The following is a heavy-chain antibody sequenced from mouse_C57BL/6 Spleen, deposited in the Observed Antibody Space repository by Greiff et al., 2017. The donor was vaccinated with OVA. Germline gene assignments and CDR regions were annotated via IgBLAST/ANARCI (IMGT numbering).Heavy chain of an antibody. V-gene: IGHV1-64*01. D-gene: IGHD1-1*01. Sequence: QVQLQQPGAELVKPGASVKLSCKASGYTFTSYWMHWVKQRPGQGLEWIGMIHPNSGSTNYNEKFKSKATLTVDKSSSTAYMQLSSLTSEDSAVYYGARRVYYGSSIYWYFDDWGKGTTVTVSS. CDR2: IHPNSGST. CDR1: GYTFTSYW. CDR3: ARRVYYGSSIYWYFDD. J-gene: IGHJ1*03.